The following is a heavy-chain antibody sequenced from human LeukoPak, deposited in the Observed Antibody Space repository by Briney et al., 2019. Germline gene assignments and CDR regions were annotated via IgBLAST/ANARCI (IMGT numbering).Heavy chain of an antibody. CDR2: ISYDGSNK. Sequence: GGSLRLSCAASGFTFSSYALPWVRQTPGKGLEWVTVISYDGSNKYYADSVKGRFTISRDNSRNTLYLQMNSLRPEDTAAYYCARDKYPSTSYFYYYAMDVWGQGTTVTVSS. D-gene: IGHD2-2*01. CDR1: GFTFSSYA. CDR3: ARDKYPSTSYFYYYAMDV. V-gene: IGHV3-30-3*01. J-gene: IGHJ6*02.